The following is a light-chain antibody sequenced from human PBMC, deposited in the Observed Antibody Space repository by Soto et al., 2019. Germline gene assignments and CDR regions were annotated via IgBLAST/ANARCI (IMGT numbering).Light chain of an antibody. CDR3: QQYSNWPLT. V-gene: IGKV3-20*01. CDR1: QSVSSSY. Sequence: EIVLTQSPGTLSLSPGERATLSCRASQSVSSSYLAWYQQKPGQAPRLLIYGASSRATGIPDRFSGSGSGTDFTLTISRLEPEDFAVYYCQQYSNWPLTFGGGTKVEI. CDR2: GAS. J-gene: IGKJ4*01.